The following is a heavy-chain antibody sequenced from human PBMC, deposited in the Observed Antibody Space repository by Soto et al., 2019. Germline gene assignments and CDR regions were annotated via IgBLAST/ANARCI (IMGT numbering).Heavy chain of an antibody. J-gene: IGHJ6*02. Sequence: QLHESGPGLVKPSETLSLTCNVSAASIGSFYWSWIRQSAGQGLEWIGRVYSTGLATYNPALEGRFTIALDRSNNHLSLELKSVTSADTAVDFCARDLRGTCLDVWGRGTTFSVSS. V-gene: IGHV4-4*07. D-gene: IGHD3-16*01. CDR2: VYSTGLA. CDR3: ARDLRGTCLDV. CDR1: AASIGSFY.